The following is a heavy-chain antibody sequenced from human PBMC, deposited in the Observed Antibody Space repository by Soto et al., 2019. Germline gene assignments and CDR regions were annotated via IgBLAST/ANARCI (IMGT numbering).Heavy chain of an antibody. CDR2: ISAYNGNT. CDR1: GYTFTSYS. D-gene: IGHD3-22*01. Sequence: QVQLVQSGAEVKKPGASVKVSCKASGYTFTSYSISWVRQAPGQGLEWMGWISAYNGNTNYAQKLQGRVTMTTDTSTSTAYMELRSLRSDDTAVYYCARDSDYYDSSGYFWFDPWGQGTLVTVSS. CDR3: ARDSDYYDSSGYFWFDP. V-gene: IGHV1-18*04. J-gene: IGHJ5*02.